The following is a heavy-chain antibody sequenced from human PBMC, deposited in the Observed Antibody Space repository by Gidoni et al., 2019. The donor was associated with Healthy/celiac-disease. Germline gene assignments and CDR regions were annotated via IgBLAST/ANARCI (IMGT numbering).Heavy chain of an antibody. V-gene: IGHV3-72*01. D-gene: IGHD3-22*01. J-gene: IGHJ4*02. CDR3: TSGYDTSGYPDY. CDR1: GFTRRHHY. CDR2: TRNKANGYTT. Sequence: EVQLVESGGGWVQPGGSLRLSCSVSGFTRRHHYMDCVRQAPGKGLEWGGRTRNKANGYTTEYATSGKGRITIARGDSNNSLSLQMNSLKTEDTAVYYCTSGYDTSGYPDYWGQGTLVTVSS.